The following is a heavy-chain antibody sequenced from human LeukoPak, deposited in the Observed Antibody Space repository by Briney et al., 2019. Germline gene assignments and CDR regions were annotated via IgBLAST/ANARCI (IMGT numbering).Heavy chain of an antibody. V-gene: IGHV4-61*02. J-gene: IGHJ3*02. CDR2: IYTSGST. Sequence: PSETLSLTCTVSGGSISSGSYYWSWIRQPAGKGLEWIGRIYTSGSTNYNPSLKSRVTISVDTSTNQFSLKLSSVTAADTAVYYCARDLGPYDAFDIWGQGTMVTVSS. D-gene: IGHD3-10*01. CDR1: GGSISSGSYY. CDR3: ARDLGPYDAFDI.